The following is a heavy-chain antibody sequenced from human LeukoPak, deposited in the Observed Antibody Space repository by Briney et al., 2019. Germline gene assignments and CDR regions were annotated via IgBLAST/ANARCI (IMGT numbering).Heavy chain of an antibody. Sequence: PWGSLSLSCAASGFTFVSYEMNGVRQAPGKGLEGVSYISSSGSTIYYADSVKGRFTISRDNAKNSLYLQMNSLRAEDTAVYYCARDTYMVTWFDYWGQGTLVTVSS. CDR3: ARDTYMVTWFDY. CDR1: GFTFVSYE. CDR2: ISSSGSTI. D-gene: IGHD5-18*01. V-gene: IGHV3-48*03. J-gene: IGHJ4*02.